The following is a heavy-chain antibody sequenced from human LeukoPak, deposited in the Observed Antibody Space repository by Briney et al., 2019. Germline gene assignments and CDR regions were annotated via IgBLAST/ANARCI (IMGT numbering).Heavy chain of an antibody. Sequence: GESLRLSCAASGFTFSSYSMNWVRQAPGKGLEWVSSISSSSSYIYYADSVKGRFTISRDNAKNSLYLQMNSLRAEDTAVYYCARDRLRDMIVVPRDYWGQGTLVTVSS. J-gene: IGHJ4*02. D-gene: IGHD3-22*01. CDR2: ISSSSSYI. V-gene: IGHV3-21*01. CDR1: GFTFSSYS. CDR3: ARDRLRDMIVVPRDY.